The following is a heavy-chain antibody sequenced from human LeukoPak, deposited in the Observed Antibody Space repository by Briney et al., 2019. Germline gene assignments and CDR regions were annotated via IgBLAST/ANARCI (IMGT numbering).Heavy chain of an antibody. D-gene: IGHD6-19*01. CDR3: ARDLGYSSGWYPFDY. CDR2: IYYSGST. V-gene: IGHV4-31*03. J-gene: IGHJ4*02. CDR1: GGSISSGGYY. Sequence: SQTLSLTCTVSGGSISSGGYYWSWIRQHPGKGLEWIGYIYYSGSTYYNPSLKSRVTISVDTSKNQFSLKLSSVTAADAAVYYCARDLGYSSGWYPFDYWAREPWSPSPQ.